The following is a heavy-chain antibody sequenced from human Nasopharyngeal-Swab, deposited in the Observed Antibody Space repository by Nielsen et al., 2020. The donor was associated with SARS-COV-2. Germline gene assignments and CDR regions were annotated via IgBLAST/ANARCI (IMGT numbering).Heavy chain of an antibody. V-gene: IGHV4-31*03. Sequence: LSCTASGGPISGGGYYWCWIRQHPGKGLEWIGYIYYSGIAYYNPSLKGRLIISIDTSKNQISLNLTSVTPADTAVYYCARDKVASAGTLHWFDSWGQGTRVTVSS. J-gene: IGHJ5*01. CDR2: IYYSGIA. CDR1: GGPISGGGYY. CDR3: ARDKVASAGTLHWFDS. D-gene: IGHD6-13*01.